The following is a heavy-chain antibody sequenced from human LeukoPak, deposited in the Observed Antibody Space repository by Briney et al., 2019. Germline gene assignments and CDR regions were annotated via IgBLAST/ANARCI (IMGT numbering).Heavy chain of an antibody. CDR2: ISSSGSTI. V-gene: IGHV3-11*04. CDR1: GFTFSDYY. CDR3: ARDAAYGYDRFDY. J-gene: IGHJ4*02. Sequence: GGSLRLSCAVSGFTFSDYYMNWIRQAPGKGLEWVSYISSSGSTIYYADSVKGRFTISRDNAKNSLYLQMNSLRAEDTAVYYCARDAAYGYDRFDYWGQGTQVTVSS. D-gene: IGHD5-18*01.